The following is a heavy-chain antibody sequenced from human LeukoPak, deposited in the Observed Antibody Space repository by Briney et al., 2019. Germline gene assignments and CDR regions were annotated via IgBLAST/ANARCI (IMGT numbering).Heavy chain of an antibody. CDR3: DRGPVAGSYYYYYMDV. J-gene: IGHJ6*03. D-gene: IGHD6-13*01. Sequence: ASVKVSCKASGYTFTSYYMHWVRQAPGQGLEWMGIINPSGGSTSYAQKFQGRVTMTRDTSTSTVYMELSSLRSEDTAVYYCDRGPVAGSYYYYYMDVWGKGTTVTVSS. CDR2: INPSGGST. CDR1: GYTFTSYY. V-gene: IGHV1-46*03.